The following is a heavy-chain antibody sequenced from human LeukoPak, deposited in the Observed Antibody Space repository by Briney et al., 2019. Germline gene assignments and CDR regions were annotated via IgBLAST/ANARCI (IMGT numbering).Heavy chain of an antibody. D-gene: IGHD2-15*01. V-gene: IGHV4-34*01. J-gene: IGHJ4*02. CDR2: INHSGST. Sequence: PSETLSLTCAVYGGSFSGYYWSWIRQPPGKGLEWIGEINHSGSTNYDSSLKSRVTMSLDTSKSQFSLRLSSVTAADTAVYFCARHPFATPFDYWGPGTLVTVSS. CDR1: GGSFSGYY. CDR3: ARHPFATPFDY.